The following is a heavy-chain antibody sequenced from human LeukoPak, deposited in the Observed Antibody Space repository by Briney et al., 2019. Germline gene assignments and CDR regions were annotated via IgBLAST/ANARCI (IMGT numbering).Heavy chain of an antibody. J-gene: IGHJ3*02. D-gene: IGHD2-15*01. Sequence: GGSLRLSCAASGFTFSSYAMTWVRQAPGKGLEWVSVMSGSGVSTFYADSVKGRFTISRDNSKNTLSLQMNSLRAEDTAVYYCEKGSGDSCYSAFHIWGRGTMVTVSS. V-gene: IGHV3-23*01. CDR1: GFTFSSYA. CDR2: MSGSGVST. CDR3: EKGSGDSCYSAFHI.